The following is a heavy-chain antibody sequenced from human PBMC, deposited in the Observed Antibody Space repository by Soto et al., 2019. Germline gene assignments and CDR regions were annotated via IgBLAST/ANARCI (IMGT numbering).Heavy chain of an antibody. V-gene: IGHV4-34*01. CDR3: GRVVIKMAIQSIGS. J-gene: IGHJ4*02. Sequence: SETLSLTCAVYGGSLSGYYWTWIRQPPGKGLEWIGEVNPGGITNYSPSVKSRLKISLDASKKEVSLEMTSVTAADTAVYYCGRVVIKMAIQSIGSWGPGTLVTVSS. CDR1: GGSLSGYY. CDR2: VNPGGIT.